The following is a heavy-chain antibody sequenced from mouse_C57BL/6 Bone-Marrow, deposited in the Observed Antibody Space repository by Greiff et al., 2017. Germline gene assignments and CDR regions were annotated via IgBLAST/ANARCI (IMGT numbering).Heavy chain of an antibody. Sequence: VKLMESGAELARPGASVKLSCKASGYTFTSYGISWVKQRTGQGLEWIGEIYPRSGNTYYNEKFKGKATLTADKSSSTAYMELRSLPSEDSAVYFCARSTNYFDYWGQGTTLTVSS. CDR2: IYPRSGNT. CDR3: ARSTNYFDY. V-gene: IGHV1-81*01. J-gene: IGHJ2*01. CDR1: GYTFTSYG.